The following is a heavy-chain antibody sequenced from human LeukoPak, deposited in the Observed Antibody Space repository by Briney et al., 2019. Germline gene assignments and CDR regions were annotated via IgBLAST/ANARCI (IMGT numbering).Heavy chain of an antibody. CDR1: GGSISSSSYY. CDR3: ARQCGYGDYSYYFDY. CDR2: IYYSGST. V-gene: IGHV4-39*01. J-gene: IGHJ4*02. Sequence: SETLPLTCTVSGGSISSSSYYWGWIRQPPGKGLEWIGSIYYSGSTYYNPSLKSRVTISVDTSKNQFSLKLSSVTAADTAVYYCARQCGYGDYSYYFDYWGQGTLVTVSS. D-gene: IGHD4-17*01.